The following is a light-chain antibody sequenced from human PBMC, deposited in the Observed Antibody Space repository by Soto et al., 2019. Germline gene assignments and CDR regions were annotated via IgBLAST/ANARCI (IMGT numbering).Light chain of an antibody. V-gene: IGKV1-5*03. CDR1: QTIVNW. CDR3: QRYKSYPLT. J-gene: IGKJ4*01. Sequence: DLRMTQSPSTLSASAGDRVTLTCRASQTIVNWLAWYQQKPGKAPNLLIYKASNLESGVPSRFSGSGSGTEFPLTISSLEPDDSATYYCQRYKSYPLTFGGGTKVEIK. CDR2: KAS.